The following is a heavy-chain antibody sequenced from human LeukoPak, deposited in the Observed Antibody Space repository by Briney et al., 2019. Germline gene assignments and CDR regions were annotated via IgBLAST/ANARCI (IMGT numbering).Heavy chain of an antibody. CDR2: INHSGST. Sequence: SETLSLTCAVYGGSFSGYYWSWIRQPPGKGLEWIGEINHSGSTNYNPSLKSRVTISVDTSKNQFSLKLSSVTAADTAVYYCARGRPKHYWGQGTLVTVSS. V-gene: IGHV4-34*01. CDR3: ARGRPKHY. J-gene: IGHJ4*02. CDR1: GGSFSGYY.